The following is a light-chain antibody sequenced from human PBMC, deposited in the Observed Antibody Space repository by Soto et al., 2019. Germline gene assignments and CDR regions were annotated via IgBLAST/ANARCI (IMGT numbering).Light chain of an antibody. CDR1: QDVKSW. CDR2: AAS. V-gene: IGKV1-12*01. CDR3: QQGINFPLT. Sequence: IQMTQSPSSVSASVGDRVTITCWASQDVKSWLAWYQQKPGKAPKLLINAASTLHTGVPSRFSGSGAGTEFNFTISAVQPEDFATYYCQQGINFPLTFGGGTRVEIK. J-gene: IGKJ4*01.